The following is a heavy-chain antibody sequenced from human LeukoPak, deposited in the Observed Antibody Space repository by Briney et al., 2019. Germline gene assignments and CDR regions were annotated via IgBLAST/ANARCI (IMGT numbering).Heavy chain of an antibody. CDR1: GFTFSIYW. CDR3: ARDLLNDEGSSYFFDQ. V-gene: IGHV3-48*04. J-gene: IGHJ4*02. CDR2: ISQSSDRI. D-gene: IGHD2-2*01. Sequence: PGGSLRLSCAASGFTFSIYWMSWVRQAPGKGLEWVSYISQSSDRIYHADSVKGRFTISRDNAKNSLYLQMDSLRVEDTAVYYCARDLLNDEGSSYFFDQWGQGTLVTVAS.